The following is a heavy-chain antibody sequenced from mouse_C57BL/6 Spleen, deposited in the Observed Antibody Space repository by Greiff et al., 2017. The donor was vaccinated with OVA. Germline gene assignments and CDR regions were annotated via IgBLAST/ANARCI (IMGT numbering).Heavy chain of an antibody. CDR2: ISYDGSN. J-gene: IGHJ1*03. V-gene: IGHV3-6*01. CDR1: GYSITSGYY. Sequence: ESGPGLVKPSQSLSLTCSVTGYSITSGYYWNWIRQFPGNKLEWMGYISYDGSNNYNPSLKNRISITRDTSKNQFFLKLNSVTTEDTATYYCAREGISPAFDVWGTGTTVTVSS. CDR3: AREGISPAFDV.